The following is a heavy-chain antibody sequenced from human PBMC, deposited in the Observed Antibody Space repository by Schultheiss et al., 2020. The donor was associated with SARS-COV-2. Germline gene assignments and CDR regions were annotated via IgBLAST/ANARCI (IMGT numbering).Heavy chain of an antibody. Sequence: GGSLRLSCAASGFTFSSYAMHWVRQAPGKGLEWVAVISYDGSNKYYADSVKGRFTISRDNSKNTLYLQMNSLRAEDTAVYYCARDRARLGFDFFFDYWGQGTLVTVSS. V-gene: IGHV3-30*04. D-gene: IGHD3-3*01. CDR3: ARDRARLGFDFFFDY. CDR2: ISYDGSNK. J-gene: IGHJ4*02. CDR1: GFTFSSYA.